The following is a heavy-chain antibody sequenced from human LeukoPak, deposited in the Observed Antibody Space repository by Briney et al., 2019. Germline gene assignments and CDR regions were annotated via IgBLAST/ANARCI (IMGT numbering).Heavy chain of an antibody. V-gene: IGHV1-8*01. J-gene: IGHJ5*02. Sequence: SVKVSCKASGYTFTSYDINWVRQATGQGLEWMGWMNPNSGNTGYAQKFQGRVTMTRNTSISTAYMELSSLRSEDTAVYYCARGRDYDFWSGYYGSWFDPWGQGTLVTVSS. CDR1: GYTFTSYD. D-gene: IGHD3-3*01. CDR2: MNPNSGNT. CDR3: ARGRDYDFWSGYYGSWFDP.